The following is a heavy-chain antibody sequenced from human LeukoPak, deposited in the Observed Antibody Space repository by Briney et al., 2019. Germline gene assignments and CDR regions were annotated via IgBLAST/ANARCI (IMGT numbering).Heavy chain of an antibody. Sequence: GGSLRLSCAASGFTSSDHYMDWVRQAPGKGLEWVSLISGDGGSTYYADSVKGRFTISRDNSKNSLYLQMNSLRTEDTALYYCALSGPDAFDIWGQGTMVTVSS. V-gene: IGHV3-43*02. CDR3: ALSGPDAFDI. J-gene: IGHJ3*02. CDR1: GFTSSDHY. D-gene: IGHD3-10*01. CDR2: ISGDGGST.